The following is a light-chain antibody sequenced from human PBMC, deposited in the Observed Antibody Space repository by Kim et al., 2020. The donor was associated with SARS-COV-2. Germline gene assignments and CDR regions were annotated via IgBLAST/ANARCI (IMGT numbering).Light chain of an antibody. J-gene: IGKJ4*01. CDR2: DAS. CDR3: QQAHNLPLT. CDR1: QDISIY. V-gene: IGKV1-33*01. Sequence: DIQMTQSPSSLSASVGDRVTITCQASQDISIYLNWYQQKPGRAPDLLIYDASSLETGVPPRFSGSGSGTDFTFTITSLQPEDIATYHCQQAHNLPLTFGEGTKLEI.